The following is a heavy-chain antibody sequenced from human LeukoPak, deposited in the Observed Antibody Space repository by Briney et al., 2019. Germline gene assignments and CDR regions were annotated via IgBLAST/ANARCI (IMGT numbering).Heavy chain of an antibody. V-gene: IGHV4-28*01. J-gene: IGHJ4*02. CDR1: GYSISSSNW. Sequence: SDTLSLTCAVSGYSISSSNWWGWIRQPPGKGLEWIGYIYYSASTYYNPSLKSRVSMSVDTSKNQFSLKLSSVTAVDTAVYYCARTYSSNWHPVFDYWGQGALVTVSS. CDR3: ARTYSSNWHPVFDY. D-gene: IGHD6-13*01. CDR2: IYYSAST.